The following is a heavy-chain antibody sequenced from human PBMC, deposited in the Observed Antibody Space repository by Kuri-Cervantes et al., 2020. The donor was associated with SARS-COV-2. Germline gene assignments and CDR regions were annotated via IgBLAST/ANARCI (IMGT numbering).Heavy chain of an antibody. CDR1: GFTVSSNY. Sequence: GESLKISCAASGFTVSSNYMSWVRQAPGKGLEWVSVIYSGGSTYYADSVKGRFTISRDNSKSTLYLQMNSLRAEDTAVYYCARYGAVERDYYYYYGMDVWGQGTTVTVSS. D-gene: IGHD1-1*01. CDR3: ARYGAVERDYYYYYGMDV. CDR2: IYSGGST. V-gene: IGHV3-66*01. J-gene: IGHJ6*02.